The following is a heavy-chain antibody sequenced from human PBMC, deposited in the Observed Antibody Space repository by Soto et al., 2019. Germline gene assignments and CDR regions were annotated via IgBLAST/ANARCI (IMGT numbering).Heavy chain of an antibody. CDR2: IWYDGSNK. CDR3: ARELWFGELNWFDP. CDR1: GFTFSSYG. J-gene: IGHJ5*02. V-gene: IGHV3-33*01. D-gene: IGHD3-10*01. Sequence: GGSLRLSCAASGFTFSSYGMHWVRQAPGKGLEWVAVIWYDGSNKYYADSVKGRFTISRDNSKNTLYLQMNSLRAEDTVVYYCARELWFGELNWFDPWGQGTLVTVSS.